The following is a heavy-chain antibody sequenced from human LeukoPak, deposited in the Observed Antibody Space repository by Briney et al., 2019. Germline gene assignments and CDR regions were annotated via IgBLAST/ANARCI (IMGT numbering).Heavy chain of an antibody. D-gene: IGHD3-9*01. V-gene: IGHV3-53*01. CDR2: IYSGGTT. CDR1: GFNVSANH. Sequence: GGSLRLSCAASGFNVSANHMSWVRQAPGKGLEWVSVIYSGGTTYYADSVKGRFTISRHNSKNTLYLQMNNLRAEDTAIYYCAFSYYDILTGYSAFDYWGQGTLVTVSS. J-gene: IGHJ4*02. CDR3: AFSYYDILTGYSAFDY.